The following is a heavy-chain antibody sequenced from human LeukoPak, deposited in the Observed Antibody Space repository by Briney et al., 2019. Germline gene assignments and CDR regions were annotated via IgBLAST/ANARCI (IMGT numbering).Heavy chain of an antibody. CDR2: IYHSGST. CDR1: GGSISSGVYY. V-gene: IGHV4-31*03. D-gene: IGHD6-19*01. Sequence: SETLSLTCTVSGGSISSGVYYWTWIRLHPGKGLEWIGYIYHSGSTSYNPSLKSRVSISVDTSKNQFSLNLSSATAADTAVYYCVRERPTGWYFDYWGQGTLVTVSS. CDR3: VRERPTGWYFDY. J-gene: IGHJ4*02.